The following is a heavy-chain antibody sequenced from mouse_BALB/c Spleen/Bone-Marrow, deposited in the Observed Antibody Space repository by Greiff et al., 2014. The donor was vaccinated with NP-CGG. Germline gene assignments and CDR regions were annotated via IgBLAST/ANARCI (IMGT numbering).Heavy chain of an antibody. V-gene: IGHV1S41*01. CDR2: IAPGSGSP. J-gene: IGHJ2*01. D-gene: IGHD2-14*01. CDR3: AYYRYDVNY. Sequence: DLVKPGASVKLSCKASGYTFTSYWINWIKQRPGQGLEWIGRIAPGSGSPYYNEMFKGKAILTVDTSSSTAYIQLSSLSSEDSAVYFCAYYRYDVNYWGQGTTHTVSS. CDR1: GYTFTSYW.